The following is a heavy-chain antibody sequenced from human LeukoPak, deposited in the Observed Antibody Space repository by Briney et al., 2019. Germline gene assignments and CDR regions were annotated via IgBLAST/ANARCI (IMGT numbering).Heavy chain of an antibody. CDR2: ISAYNGNT. J-gene: IGHJ4*02. CDR3: ARATDLGLEQQLVDY. Sequence: GASVKVSCKASGYTFTSYGISWVRQAPGQGLEWMGWISAYNGNTNYAQKLQGRVTMTTDTSTSTAYMELRSLRSDDTAVYYCARATDLGLEQQLVDYWGQGTLVTVSS. D-gene: IGHD6-13*01. V-gene: IGHV1-18*01. CDR1: GYTFTSYG.